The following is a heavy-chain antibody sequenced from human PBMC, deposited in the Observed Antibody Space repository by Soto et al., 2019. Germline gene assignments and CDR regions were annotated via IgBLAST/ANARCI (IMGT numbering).Heavy chain of an antibody. Sequence: QLQLPESGSGLVKPSQTLSLTCAVSGGSISSGGYSWSWIRQPPGKGLEWIGYIYHSGSTSYNPSVKSRVTISVDRSKNQFSLQLSSAPAADTAVYYCAAGGGPPRYFWGQGTLVTVSS. V-gene: IGHV4-30-2*01. CDR2: IYHSGST. D-gene: IGHD1-26*01. CDR3: AAGGGPPRYF. J-gene: IGHJ4*02. CDR1: GGSISSGGYS.